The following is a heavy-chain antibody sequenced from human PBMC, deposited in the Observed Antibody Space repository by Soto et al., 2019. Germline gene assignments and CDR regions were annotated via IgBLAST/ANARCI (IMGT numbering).Heavy chain of an antibody. J-gene: IGHJ4*02. Sequence: GGSLRLSCAASGFTFSGSVMHWVRQASGKGLEWVGRIRSKANNYATAYAVSVKGRFTISRDDSRNTAYLQMNSLKTEDTAAYYCAGGVYDFWSGHPKGLDYWGQGTVVTVST. CDR1: GFTFSGSV. CDR2: IRSKANNYAT. V-gene: IGHV3-73*01. D-gene: IGHD3-3*01. CDR3: AGGVYDFWSGHPKGLDY.